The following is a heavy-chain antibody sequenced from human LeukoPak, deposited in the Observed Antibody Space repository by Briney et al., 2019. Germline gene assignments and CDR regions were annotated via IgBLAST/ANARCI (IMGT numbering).Heavy chain of an antibody. D-gene: IGHD3-10*01. J-gene: IGHJ4*02. V-gene: IGHV1-2*02. CDR1: GYTFTANY. Sequence: ASVKVSCKASGYTFTANYMHWVRQAPGQGLEWMGWINPNSGGSNSGQKFQGRVTMTRDTSISTAYMELSRLRSDDTAVYYCARGLYYYGSGSPLDYWGQGTLVTVSS. CDR2: INPNSGGS. CDR3: ARGLYYYGSGSPLDY.